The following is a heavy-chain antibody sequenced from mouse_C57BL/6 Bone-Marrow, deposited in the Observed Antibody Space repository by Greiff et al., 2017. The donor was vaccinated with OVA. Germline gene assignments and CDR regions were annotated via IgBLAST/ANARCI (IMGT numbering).Heavy chain of an antibody. CDR3: ARWLLRDAY. V-gene: IGHV1-26*01. Sequence: VQLQQSGPELVKPGASVKISCKASGYTFTDYYMNWVKQSHGKSLEWIGDINPNNGGTSYNQKFKGKATLTVDKSSSTAYMELRSLTSEDSAVYYCARWLLRDAYWGQGTLVTVSA. CDR2: INPNNGGT. J-gene: IGHJ3*01. CDR1: GYTFTDYY. D-gene: IGHD2-3*01.